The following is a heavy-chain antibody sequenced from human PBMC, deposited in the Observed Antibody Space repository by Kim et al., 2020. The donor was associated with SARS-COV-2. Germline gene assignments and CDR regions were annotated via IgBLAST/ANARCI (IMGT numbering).Heavy chain of an antibody. CDR1: GFTFSSYW. Sequence: GGSLRLSCAASGFTFSSYWMSWVRQAPGKWLELVASFKKDGSLKDYVDSVKGRFTISRDNAKNSLSLLMNSLRPEDTAVYFCARGWMPDYWGQGTLVTVSS. V-gene: IGHV3-7*04. CDR2: FKKDGSLK. J-gene: IGHJ4*02. CDR3: ARGWMPDY. D-gene: IGHD5-12*01.